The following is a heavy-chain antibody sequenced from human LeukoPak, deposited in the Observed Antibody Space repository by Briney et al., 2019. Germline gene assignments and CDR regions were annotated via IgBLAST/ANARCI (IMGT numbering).Heavy chain of an antibody. CDR3: AREVGLRYFDWLPLGYYYGMDV. J-gene: IGHJ6*04. D-gene: IGHD3-9*01. Sequence: ASVKVSCKASGYTFTSYAMHWVRQAPGQRLEWMGWINAGNGNTKYSQKFQGRVTITRDTSASTAYMELSSLRSEDTAVYYCAREVGLRYFDWLPLGYYYGMDVWGKGTTVTVSS. CDR2: INAGNGNT. V-gene: IGHV1-3*01. CDR1: GYTFTSYA.